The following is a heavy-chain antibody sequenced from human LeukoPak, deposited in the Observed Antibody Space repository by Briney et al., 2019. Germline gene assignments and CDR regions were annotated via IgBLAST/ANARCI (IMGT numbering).Heavy chain of an antibody. Sequence: KAGESLKISCQGSGYTFTAYWIGWVRQMPGKGLEWVGIIHPGDSDTRYSPSFQGQVTISADKSITTAYLQWSGLKASDTAMYYCGRHQHSGSYGAFDIWGQGTMVTVSS. CDR2: IHPGDSDT. CDR3: GRHQHSGSYGAFDI. V-gene: IGHV5-51*01. J-gene: IGHJ3*02. CDR1: GYTFTAYW. D-gene: IGHD1-26*01.